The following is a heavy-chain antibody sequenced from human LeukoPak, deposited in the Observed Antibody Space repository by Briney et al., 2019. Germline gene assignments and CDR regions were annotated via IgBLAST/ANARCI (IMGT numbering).Heavy chain of an antibody. D-gene: IGHD6-6*01. J-gene: IGHJ4*02. CDR2: INSNSGDT. CDR1: GYIFSDYY. Sequence: ASVKVSCKASGYIFSDYYMYWVRQAPGQGLEWMGWINSNSGDTDYAQKFQGRVTMTRDTSITIVYLELTRLTSDDTAIYYCARGHARRSSFDYWGQGTLVTVSS. V-gene: IGHV1-2*02. CDR3: ARGHARRSSFDY.